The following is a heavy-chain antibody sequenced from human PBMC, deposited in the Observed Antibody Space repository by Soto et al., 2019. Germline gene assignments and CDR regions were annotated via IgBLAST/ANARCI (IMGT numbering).Heavy chain of an antibody. V-gene: IGHV1-69*13. CDR1: GGTFSSYA. Sequence: ASVKVSCKASGGTFSSYAISWVRQAPGQGLEWMGGIIPIFGTANYAQKFQGRVTITADESTSTAYMELSSLRSEDTAVYYCARDSVVDYGRQSYFDYWGQGTLVTVSS. D-gene: IGHD4-17*01. J-gene: IGHJ4*02. CDR2: IIPIFGTA. CDR3: ARDSVVDYGRQSYFDY.